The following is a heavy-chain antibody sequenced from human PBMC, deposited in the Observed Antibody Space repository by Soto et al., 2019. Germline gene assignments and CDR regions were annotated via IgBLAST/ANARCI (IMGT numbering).Heavy chain of an antibody. D-gene: IGHD4-17*01. Sequence: GGSLRLSCAASGFTFSSYAMSWVRQAPGKGLEWVSAISGSGVSKYYEDSVKGRFTNSRDNSKNTLYLQMNRLRAEDPDVYYCAKDPRTTATYYIDYWGQGTLVTVSS. J-gene: IGHJ4*02. CDR3: AKDPRTTATYYIDY. CDR1: GFTFSSYA. CDR2: ISGSGVSK. V-gene: IGHV3-23*01.